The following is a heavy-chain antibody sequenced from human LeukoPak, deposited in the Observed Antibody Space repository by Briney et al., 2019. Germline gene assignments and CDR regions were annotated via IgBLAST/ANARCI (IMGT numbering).Heavy chain of an antibody. CDR3: AKKRRGGLRGVMFDY. CDR2: ISCSGGST. D-gene: IGHD1-1*01. Sequence: GGSLRLSCAASGFTFSSYGMSWVRQAPGKGLEWVSAISCSGGSTYYADSVKGRVTISRDNSKNTLYLQMNSLRAEDTAVYYCAKKRRGGLRGVMFDYWGQGTLVTVSS. V-gene: IGHV3-23*01. J-gene: IGHJ4*02. CDR1: GFTFSSYG.